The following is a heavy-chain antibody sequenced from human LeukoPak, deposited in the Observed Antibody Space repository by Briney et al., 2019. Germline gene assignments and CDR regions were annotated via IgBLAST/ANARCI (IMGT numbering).Heavy chain of an antibody. J-gene: IGHJ4*02. Sequence: ASVKVSCKASGYTFTGYFMHWVRQAPGQGLEWMGRINPNSGDTNYAQKFQGRVTMTRHTSISTAYMELNRLRSDDTAVYYCARDPYDFLTGHYSGSGGDYWGQGTLVTVSS. CDR1: GYTFTGYF. D-gene: IGHD3-9*01. V-gene: IGHV1-2*06. CDR3: ARDPYDFLTGHYSGSGGDY. CDR2: INPNSGDT.